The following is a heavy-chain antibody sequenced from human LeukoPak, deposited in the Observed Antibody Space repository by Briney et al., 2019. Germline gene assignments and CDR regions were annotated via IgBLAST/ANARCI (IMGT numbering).Heavy chain of an antibody. CDR2: TSSGGELT. CDR1: GFTFSIYA. D-gene: IGHD3-22*01. V-gene: IGHV3-23*01. J-gene: IGHJ4*02. CDR3: AKDRPNYYHDNGHYYRRGGDC. Sequence: PGGSLRLSCAASGFTFSIYAMSWVRQGTGKGLEWLSSTSSGGELTFYADSVKGRFTISRDNSKNTLYLQMNSLRAEDTAVYYCAKDRPNYYHDNGHYYRRGGDCWGQGTLVTVPS.